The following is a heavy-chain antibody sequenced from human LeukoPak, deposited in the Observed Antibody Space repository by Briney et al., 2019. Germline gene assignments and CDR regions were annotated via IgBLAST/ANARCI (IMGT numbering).Heavy chain of an antibody. D-gene: IGHD6-19*01. CDR1: GYTFTGYY. V-gene: IGHV1-2*02. CDR2: INPNSGGT. J-gene: IGHJ6*03. CDR3: AREPDSSGWYRGWYYYYMDV. Sequence: ASVKVSCKASGYTFTGYYMHWVRQAPGQGLEWMGWINPNSGGTNYAQKFQGRVTMTRGTSISTAYMELSRLRSDDTAVYYCAREPDSSGWYRGWYYYYMDVWGKGTTVTVSS.